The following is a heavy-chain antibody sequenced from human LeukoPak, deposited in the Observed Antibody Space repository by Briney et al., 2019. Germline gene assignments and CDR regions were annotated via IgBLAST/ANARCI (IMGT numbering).Heavy chain of an antibody. Sequence: SETLSLTCAVYGGSFSGYYWSWIRQPPGKGLEWIGEINHSGSTNYNPSLKSRVTISVDTSKNQFSLKLSSVTAADTAVYYCAREDGYQLPYDYWGQGTLVTVSS. D-gene: IGHD2-2*01. CDR3: AREDGYQLPYDY. V-gene: IGHV4-34*01. CDR1: GGSFSGYY. J-gene: IGHJ4*02. CDR2: INHSGST.